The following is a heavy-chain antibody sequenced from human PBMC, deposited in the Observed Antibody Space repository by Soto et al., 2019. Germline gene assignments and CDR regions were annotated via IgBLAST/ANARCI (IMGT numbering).Heavy chain of an antibody. J-gene: IGHJ1*01. V-gene: IGHV3-30*18. CDR3: ANGVVVATNYFQH. Sequence: QVQLVESGGGVVQPGRSLRLSCAASGFTFSSYGMHWVRQAPGKGLEWGAVISYDGSDKYYADSVKGRFTISRDNSNNTLYLQMDSLRAEDTAVYYCANGVVVATNYFQHWGQGTLVTVSS. D-gene: IGHD2-15*01. CDR1: GFTFSSYG. CDR2: ISYDGSDK.